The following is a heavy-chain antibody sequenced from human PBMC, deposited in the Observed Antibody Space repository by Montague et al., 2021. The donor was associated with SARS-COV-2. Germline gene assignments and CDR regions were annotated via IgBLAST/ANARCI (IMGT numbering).Heavy chain of an antibody. J-gene: IGHJ3*02. V-gene: IGHV4-39*07. Sequence: SETLSLTCTVSRDSISSHNYSWAWIRQPPGKGLEWIGSVDYSGLTFYNPSLDSRVTISVDTSKKQFSLKVNSATAADTAVYYCAKDGEAPAWGTFDIWGQGTMVTVSS. CDR3: AKDGEAPAWGTFDI. D-gene: IGHD3-10*01. CDR1: RDSISSHNYS. CDR2: VDYSGLT.